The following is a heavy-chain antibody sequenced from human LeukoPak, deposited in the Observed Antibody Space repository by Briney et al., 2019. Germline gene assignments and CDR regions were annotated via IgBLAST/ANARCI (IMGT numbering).Heavy chain of an antibody. CDR1: GFTFSSYS. Sequence: GRSLRLSCAASGFTFSSYSMNWVRQAPGKGLEWVSSISSSSSYIYYADSVKGRFTISRDNAKNSLYLQMNSLRAEDTAVYYCARDREAVAGTEGFDYWGQGTLVTVSS. D-gene: IGHD6-19*01. CDR3: ARDREAVAGTEGFDY. J-gene: IGHJ4*02. CDR2: ISSSSSYI. V-gene: IGHV3-21*01.